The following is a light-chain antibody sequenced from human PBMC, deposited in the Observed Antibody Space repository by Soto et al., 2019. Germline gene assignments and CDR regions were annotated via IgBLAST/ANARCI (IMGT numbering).Light chain of an antibody. J-gene: IGLJ1*01. V-gene: IGLV2-14*01. CDR1: SSDIGRYNY. Sequence: QSALTQPASVSGSPGQSIPISCTGTSSDIGRYNYVSWYQQHPGKAPKVIISEVTNRPSGVSDRFSGSKSGNTASLTISGLQAEDEDDYSCSSYTGGSTLYVFGTGTKLTVL. CDR2: EVT. CDR3: SSYTGGSTLYV.